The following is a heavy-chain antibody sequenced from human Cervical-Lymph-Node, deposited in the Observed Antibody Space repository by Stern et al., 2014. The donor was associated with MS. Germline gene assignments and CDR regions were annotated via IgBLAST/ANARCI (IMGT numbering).Heavy chain of an antibody. CDR3: SRDADGYILVFGY. D-gene: IGHD5-24*01. V-gene: IGHV4-30-4*01. CDR2: LHHSVTT. CDR1: GGSISSAEYY. Sequence: QLQESGPGLVKTSQTLSLTCAVTGGSISSAEYYWSWIRQSPGKGLEWIGYLHHSVTTYYNPALKSRVTISVDTSKNQFSLKLRSVTAADTAVYYCSRDADGYILVFGYWCRGTLVTVSS. J-gene: IGHJ4*02.